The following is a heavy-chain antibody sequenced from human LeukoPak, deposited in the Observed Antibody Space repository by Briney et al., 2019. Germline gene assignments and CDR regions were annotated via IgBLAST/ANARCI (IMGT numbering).Heavy chain of an antibody. CDR2: ISWNSGSI. V-gene: IGHV3-9*03. J-gene: IGHJ4*02. CDR3: AKAADYDYGDYFDY. D-gene: IGHD4-17*01. CDR1: GFTFDDYA. Sequence: PGGSLRHSCSASGFTFDDYAMHWVRQAPGKGLEWVSGISWNSGSIGYADSVKGRFTISRDNAKNSLYLQMNSLRAEDMALYYCAKAADYDYGDYFDYWGQGTLVTVSS.